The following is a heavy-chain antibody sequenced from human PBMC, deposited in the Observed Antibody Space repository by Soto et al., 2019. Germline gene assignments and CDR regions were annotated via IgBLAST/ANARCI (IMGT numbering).Heavy chain of an antibody. CDR3: ARRFSAGKGSPPDF. Sequence: GGSLRLSCAASGFTFSSFAMSWVRQAPGKGLDWVSAISGSGGSTYSADSVKGRFTISRDNSKNTLYLQMSSLRAEDTAVYYCARRFSAGKGSPPDFGGQGSVVTVSA. V-gene: IGHV3-23*01. CDR1: GFTFSSFA. J-gene: IGHJ4*02. D-gene: IGHD6-13*01. CDR2: ISGSGGST.